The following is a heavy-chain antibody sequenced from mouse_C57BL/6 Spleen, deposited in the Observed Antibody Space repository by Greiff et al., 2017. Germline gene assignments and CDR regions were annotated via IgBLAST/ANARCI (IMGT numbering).Heavy chain of an antibody. CDR1: GFTFSDYY. D-gene: IGHD3-2*02. CDR3: ARVETAQATAWFAY. J-gene: IGHJ3*01. V-gene: IGHV5-16*01. Sequence: EVQRVESEGGLVQPGSSMKLSCTASGFTFSDYYMAWVRQVPEKGLEWVANINYDGSSTYYLDSLKSRFIISRDNAKNILYLQMSSLKSEDTATYYCARVETAQATAWFAYWGQGTLVTVSA. CDR2: INYDGSST.